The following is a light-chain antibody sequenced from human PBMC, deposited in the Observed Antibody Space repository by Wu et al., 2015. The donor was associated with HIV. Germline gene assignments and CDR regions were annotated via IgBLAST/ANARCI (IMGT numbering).Light chain of an antibody. CDR3: QQYYSYPPLT. CDR1: QGISSY. J-gene: IGKJ4*01. Sequence: AIRMTQSPSSLSASTGDRVTITCRASQGISSYLAWYQQKPGKAPKLLIYAASTLQSGVPSRFSGSGSGTDFTLTISCLQSEDFTTYYCQQYYSYPPLTFGGGTKVEDQT. V-gene: IGKV1-8*01. CDR2: AAS.